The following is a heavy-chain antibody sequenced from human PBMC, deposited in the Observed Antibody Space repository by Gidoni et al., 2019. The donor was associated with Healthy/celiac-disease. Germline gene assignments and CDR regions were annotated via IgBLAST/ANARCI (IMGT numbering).Heavy chain of an antibody. V-gene: IGHV4-34*01. CDR1: GGSFSGYY. CDR3: ASCGYSYGCDY. D-gene: IGHD5-18*01. Sequence: QVQLQQWGAGLLKPSETLSLTCAVHGGSFSGYYWSWIRQPPGKGLEWIGEINHSGSTNYNPSLKSRVTISVDTSKNQFSLKLSSVTAADTAVYYCASCGYSYGCDYWGQGTLVTVSS. J-gene: IGHJ4*02. CDR2: INHSGST.